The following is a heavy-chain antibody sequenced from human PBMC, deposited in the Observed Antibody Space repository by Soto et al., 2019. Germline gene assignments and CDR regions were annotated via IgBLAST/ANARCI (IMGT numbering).Heavy chain of an antibody. CDR2: ISGSGSST. CDR1: GFTFSHFA. Sequence: PWGSLRLSCAASGFTFSHFAMNWVRHSPGKGLEWISGISGSGSSTHDADSVQGRFIISRDNSNGTLYLQMDSLRADDSAVYYCAKGRRVGISSTLDLWGQGTPVTVSS. V-gene: IGHV3-23*01. CDR3: AKGRRVGISSTLDL. J-gene: IGHJ4*02. D-gene: IGHD2-2*01.